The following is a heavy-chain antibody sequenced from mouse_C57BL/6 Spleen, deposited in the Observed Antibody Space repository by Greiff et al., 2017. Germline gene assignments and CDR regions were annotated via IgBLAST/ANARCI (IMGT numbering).Heavy chain of an antibody. J-gene: IGHJ2*01. CDR1: GYTFTSYW. D-gene: IGHD2-4*01. CDR2: IYPGSGST. CDR3: ARDDYDVPRYFDY. V-gene: IGHV1-55*01. Sequence: VQLQQPGAELVKPGASVKMSCKASGYTFTSYWITWVKQRPGQGLEWIGEIYPGSGSTNYNEKFKSKATLTVDTSSSTAYMQLSSLTSEDSAVYYCARDDYDVPRYFDYWGQGTTLTVSS.